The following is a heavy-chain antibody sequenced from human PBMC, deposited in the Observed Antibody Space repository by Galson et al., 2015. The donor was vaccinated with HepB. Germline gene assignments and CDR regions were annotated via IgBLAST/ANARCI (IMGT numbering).Heavy chain of an antibody. J-gene: IGHJ6*03. Sequence: SVKVSCKASGYIFTNYYIHWVRQAPGQGLGWMGIINPSGGSTNHDKRFQARATMTRDTSTSTVYMELSSLRSEDTAVYYCARGYCSSSSCYQDYYYYMDVWGKGTTVTVSS. CDR3: ARGYCSSSSCYQDYYYYMDV. CDR1: GYIFTNYY. V-gene: IGHV1-46*01. D-gene: IGHD2-2*01. CDR2: INPSGGST.